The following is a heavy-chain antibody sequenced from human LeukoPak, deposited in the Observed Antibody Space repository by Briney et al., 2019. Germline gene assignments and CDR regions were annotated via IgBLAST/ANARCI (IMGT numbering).Heavy chain of an antibody. CDR1: GYIFTDYY. CDR3: AKGPRGYSGYDEPYRVHNWFDP. J-gene: IGHJ5*02. CDR2: INPKSDGT. Sequence: ASVKVSCKASGYIFTDYYMHWVRQAPGQGLEWMGWINPKSDGTKYAQNFQGRVTMTRDTSISTAYMELSRLRSDDTAVYYCAKGPRGYSGYDEPYRVHNWFDPWGQGTLVTVSS. V-gene: IGHV1-2*02. D-gene: IGHD5-12*01.